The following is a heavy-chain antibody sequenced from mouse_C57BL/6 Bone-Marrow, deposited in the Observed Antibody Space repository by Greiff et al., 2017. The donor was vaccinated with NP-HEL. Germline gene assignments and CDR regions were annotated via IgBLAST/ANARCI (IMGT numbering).Heavy chain of an antibody. CDR1: GFSLSTFGMG. CDR2: LWCGDAK. Sequence: QVPLKECGPGILQPAPTLSLSCSFSGFSLSTFGMGVGWLRQPSGKGLEGLAHLWCGDAKYYNTAMKSRPTSSNATSKNQIILTIANVDAADTATYDCARPHLPYYYAMDGWGKGTSVTVSS. J-gene: IGHJ4*01. V-gene: IGHV8-8*01. CDR3: ARPHLPYYYAMDG. D-gene: IGHD5-1*01.